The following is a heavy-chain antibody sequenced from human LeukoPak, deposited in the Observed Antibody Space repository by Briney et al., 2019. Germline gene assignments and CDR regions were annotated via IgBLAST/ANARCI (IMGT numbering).Heavy chain of an antibody. J-gene: IGHJ4*02. V-gene: IGHV1-2*02. Sequence: GGSLRLSCTASGYTLTGYCMHWVRQSPGQGLGGVGWINLNSGGTNYAQKLQGRVTMTRDTSISTAYMELSRLRSDDTAVYYCARGAVVVVAATTLYTIFDYWGQGTLVTVSS. CDR1: GYTLTGYC. CDR2: INLNSGGT. CDR3: ARGAVVVVAATTLYTIFDY. D-gene: IGHD2-15*01.